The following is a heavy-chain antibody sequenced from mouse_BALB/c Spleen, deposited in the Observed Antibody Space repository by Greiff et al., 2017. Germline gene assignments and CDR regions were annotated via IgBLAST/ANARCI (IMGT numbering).Heavy chain of an antibody. CDR1: GFNIKDTY. CDR3: APLRRR. CDR2: IDPANGNT. J-gene: IGHJ2*01. Sequence: EVKVVESGAELVKPGASVKLSCTASGFNIKDTYMHWVKQRPEQGLEWIGRIDPANGNTKYDPKFQGKATITADTSSNTAYLQLSSLTSEDTAVYYCAPLRRRWGQGTTLTVSS. D-gene: IGHD1-2*01. V-gene: IGHV14-3*02.